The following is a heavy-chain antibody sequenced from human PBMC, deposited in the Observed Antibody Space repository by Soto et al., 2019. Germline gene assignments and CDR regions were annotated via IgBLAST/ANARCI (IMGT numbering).Heavy chain of an antibody. CDR3: ATSYDTGFDH. CDR1: GYPFIKYG. CDR2: IKVDSGYT. J-gene: IGHJ5*02. V-gene: IGHV1-18*04. Sequence: QLQLVQSAAEVKKPGASVRVSCKAYGYPFIKYGISWIRQAPEQGLEWMGWIKVDSGYTNYAQKFQGRVTMTADTSSDTAFMELRSLRRDDTAVYFCATSYDTGFDHWGQGTLVSVSS. D-gene: IGHD3-9*01.